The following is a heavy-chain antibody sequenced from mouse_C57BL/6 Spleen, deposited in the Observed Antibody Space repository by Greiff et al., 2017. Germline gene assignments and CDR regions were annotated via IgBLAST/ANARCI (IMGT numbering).Heavy chain of an antibody. J-gene: IGHJ1*03. D-gene: IGHD1-1*01. V-gene: IGHV1-64*01. CDR3: AGHYYGSSHWYFDV. CDR1: GYTFTSYW. CDR2: IHPNSGST. Sequence: QVQLKESGAELVKPGASVKLSCKASGYTFTSYWMHWVKQRPGQGLEWIGMIHPNSGSTNYNEKFKSKATLTVDKSSSTAYMQLSSLTSEDSAVYYCAGHYYGSSHWYFDVWGTGTTVTVSS.